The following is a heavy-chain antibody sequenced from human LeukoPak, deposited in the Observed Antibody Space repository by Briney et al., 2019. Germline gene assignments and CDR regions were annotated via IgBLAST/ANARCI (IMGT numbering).Heavy chain of an antibody. D-gene: IGHD2-21*01. CDR2: ISSSSSYI. CDR3: AKDRLRRIFDY. J-gene: IGHJ4*02. V-gene: IGHV3-21*04. CDR1: GFTFSSYS. Sequence: GGSLRLSCAASGFTFSSYSMNWVRQAPGKGLEWVSSISSSSSYIYYADSVKGRFTISRDNSKNTLYLQMNSLRAEDTAVYYCAKDRLRRIFDYWGQGTLVTVSS.